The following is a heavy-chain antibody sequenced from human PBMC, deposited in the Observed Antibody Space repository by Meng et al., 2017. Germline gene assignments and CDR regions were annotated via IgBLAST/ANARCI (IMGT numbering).Heavy chain of an antibody. J-gene: IGHJ4*02. D-gene: IGHD1-26*01. CDR3: ASAPRWDFIFDS. Sequence: GGSLRLSCATSGLTVNTYYMSWVRQAPGKGLEGVSLIYGDSSPHYADSVKGRFTISRDSSKNTLYLQMNSLRLEDTAVYYCASAPRWDFIFDSWGQGTLVTVSS. CDR1: GLTVNTYY. V-gene: IGHV3-66*02. CDR2: IYGDSSP.